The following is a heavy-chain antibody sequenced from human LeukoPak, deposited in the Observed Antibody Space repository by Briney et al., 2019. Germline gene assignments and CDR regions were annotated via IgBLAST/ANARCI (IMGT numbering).Heavy chain of an antibody. CDR3: AKFQWYSSSSGGDY. D-gene: IGHD6-6*01. Sequence: PGGSLRLSCAASGFTFSSYGMHCVRQAPGKGLEWVAVISYDGSNKHYADSVKGRFTISRDNSKNTLYLQMNSLRAEDTAVYYCAKFQWYSSSSGGDYWGQGTLVTVSS. J-gene: IGHJ4*02. V-gene: IGHV3-30*18. CDR2: ISYDGSNK. CDR1: GFTFSSYG.